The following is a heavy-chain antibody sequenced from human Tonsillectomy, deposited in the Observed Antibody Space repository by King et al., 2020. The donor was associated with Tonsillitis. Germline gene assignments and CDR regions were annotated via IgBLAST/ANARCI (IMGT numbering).Heavy chain of an antibody. J-gene: IGHJ5*02. D-gene: IGHD2-8*01. V-gene: IGHV4-59*08. CDR1: GGSISSYY. Sequence: QLQESGPGLVKPSETLSLTCTVSGGSISSYYWSWIRQPPGKGLEWIGYIYYSGSTNYNPSLKSRVTISVDTSKNQFSLKLSPVTAADTAVYYCARSIVLMVYAENWFDPWGQGTLVTVSS. CDR3: ARSIVLMVYAENWFDP. CDR2: IYYSGST.